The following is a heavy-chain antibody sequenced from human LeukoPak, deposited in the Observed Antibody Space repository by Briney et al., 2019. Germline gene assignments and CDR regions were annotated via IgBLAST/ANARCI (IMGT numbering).Heavy chain of an antibody. D-gene: IGHD6-13*01. CDR3: ARVPRGVKYSSSWLGYLDY. J-gene: IGHJ4*02. Sequence: QPGGSLRLSCAAPGFTSSNHWTHWGRQAPEKGVRWVSRINSDGSSTTYSDSVKGRFPISRDNDNTTLYLQMNSLRAEDTAVYYCARVPRGVKYSSSWLGYLDYWGQGTLVTVSS. V-gene: IGHV3-74*01. CDR2: INSDGSST. CDR1: GFTSSNHW.